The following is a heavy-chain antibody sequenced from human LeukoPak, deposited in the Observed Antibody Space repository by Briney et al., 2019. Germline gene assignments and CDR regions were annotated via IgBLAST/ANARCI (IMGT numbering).Heavy chain of an antibody. D-gene: IGHD2-15*01. V-gene: IGHV1-2*02. J-gene: IGHJ5*02. Sequence: ASVKVSCKASGYTFTGYYMHWVRQAPGQGLEWMGWINPNSGGANYAQKFQGRVTMTRDTSISTAYMELSRLRSDDTAVYYCARVGYCSSGTCYAWFDPWGQGTLVTVSS. CDR1: GYTFTGYY. CDR3: ARVGYCSSGTCYAWFDP. CDR2: INPNSGGA.